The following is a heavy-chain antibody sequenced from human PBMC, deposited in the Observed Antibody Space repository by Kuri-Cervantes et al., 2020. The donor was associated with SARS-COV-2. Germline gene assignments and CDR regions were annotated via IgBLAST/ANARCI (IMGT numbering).Heavy chain of an antibody. CDR1: TYTFTTYD. D-gene: IGHD6-13*01. J-gene: IGHJ4*02. V-gene: IGHV1-8*03. CDR2: MNPNSGNT. Sequence: ASVKVSCKASTYTFTTYDINWVRQATGQGLEWMGWMNPNSGNTGYAQKFQGRVTITRNTSISTAYMELSSLRSEDTAVYYCASHQQGGSSWHTARYFDYWGQGTLVTVSS. CDR3: ASHQQGGSSWHTARYFDY.